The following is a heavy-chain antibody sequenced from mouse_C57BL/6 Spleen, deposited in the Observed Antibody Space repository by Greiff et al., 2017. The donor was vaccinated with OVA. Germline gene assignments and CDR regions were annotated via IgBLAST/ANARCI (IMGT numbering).Heavy chain of an antibody. D-gene: IGHD4-1*02. V-gene: IGHV5-17*01. CDR3: ARPQLGAYAMDY. Sequence: EVKVVESGGGLVKPGGSLKLSCAASGFTFSDYGMHWVRQAPEKGLEWVAYISSGSSTIYYADTVKGRFTISRDNAKNTLFLQMTSLRSEDTAMYYCARPQLGAYAMDYWGQGTSVTVSS. CDR1: GFTFSDYG. CDR2: ISSGSSTI. J-gene: IGHJ4*01.